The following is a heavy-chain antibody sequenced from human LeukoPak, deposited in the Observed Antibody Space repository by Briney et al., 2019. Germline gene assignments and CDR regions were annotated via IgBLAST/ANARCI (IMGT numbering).Heavy chain of an antibody. CDR1: GGSISNKY. CDR3: ARGPYGSSISNWFDP. V-gene: IGHV4-59*01. CDR2: IYYSGST. D-gene: IGHD3-10*01. J-gene: IGHJ5*02. Sequence: RTSETLSLTCTVSGGSISNKYWSWIRQPPGKGLEWIGYIYYSGSTNYNPSLKSRVTILVDTSKNQFSLKLSSVTAADTAVYFCARGPYGSSISNWFDPWGQGLLVTVSS.